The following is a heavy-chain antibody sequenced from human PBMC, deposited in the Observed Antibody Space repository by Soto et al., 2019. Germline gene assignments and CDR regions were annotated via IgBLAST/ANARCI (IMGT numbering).Heavy chain of an antibody. Sequence: QVQLFESGGGVVQPGMSLRLSCAASGFAFSNYAFHWVRQAPGRGLEWVAVISHDGSDEFYAGSVQVRFIVSRDNSNSTVSLHLNSMSGEDTGIYFCARRDGLIWFSESSSNGLNFWGQGTTVAVSS. CDR2: ISHDGSDE. CDR3: ARRDGLIWFSESSSNGLNF. CDR1: GFAFSNYA. D-gene: IGHD3-10*01. V-gene: IGHV3-30-3*01. J-gene: IGHJ6*01.